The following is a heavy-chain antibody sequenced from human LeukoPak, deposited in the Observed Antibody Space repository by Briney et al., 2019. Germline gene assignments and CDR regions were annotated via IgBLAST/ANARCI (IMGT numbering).Heavy chain of an antibody. CDR3: AKDGGRGYSDFDY. D-gene: IGHD3-3*01. CDR2: ISSGRGTE. Sequence: GRSLRLSCATSGLTFSDSAMHWVRQAPGKGLEWLTVISSGRGTEYYPDSMKGRITISRDNAKNTLYLQMNRLTTEDTAIYYCAKDGGRGYSDFDYWGQGTLVTVSS. CDR1: GLTFSDSA. J-gene: IGHJ4*02. V-gene: IGHV3-30-3*02.